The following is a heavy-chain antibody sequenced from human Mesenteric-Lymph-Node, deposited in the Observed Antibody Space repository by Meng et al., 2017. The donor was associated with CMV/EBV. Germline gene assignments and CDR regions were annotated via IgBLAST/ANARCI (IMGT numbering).Heavy chain of an antibody. CDR3: ANMGYCSSTSCYMYYYYYGMDV. CDR2: ISGSGGST. Sequence: GESLKISCAASGFTFSSYAMSWVRQAPGKGLEWVSAISGSGGSTYYADSVKGRFTISRDNSKNTLYLQMNSLRAEDTAVYYCANMGYCSSTSCYMYYYYYGMDVWGQGTTVTVSS. CDR1: GFTFSSYA. J-gene: IGHJ6*02. D-gene: IGHD2-2*02. V-gene: IGHV3-23*01.